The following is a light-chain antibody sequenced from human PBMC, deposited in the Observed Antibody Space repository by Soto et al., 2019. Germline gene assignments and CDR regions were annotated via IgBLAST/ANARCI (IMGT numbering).Light chain of an antibody. Sequence: QSVLTQPASVSGSPGQSITISCTGTSSDVGGYNYVSWYQQHPGTAPKLMIYNVSHRPSGVSNRFSGSKSGTSASLTISGLRSEDEADYYCPAWDDSLSGHVFGTGTKVTVL. CDR2: NVS. V-gene: IGLV2-14*01. CDR1: SSDVGGYNY. CDR3: PAWDDSLSGHV. J-gene: IGLJ1*01.